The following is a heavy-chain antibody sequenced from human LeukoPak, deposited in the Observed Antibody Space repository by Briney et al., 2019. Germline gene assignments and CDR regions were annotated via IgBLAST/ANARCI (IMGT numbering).Heavy chain of an antibody. V-gene: IGHV4-34*01. CDR1: GGSFSGYY. J-gene: IGHJ4*02. CDR3: ARADPFDY. Sequence: PSETLSLTCAVYGGSFSGYYWSWIRQPPGKGLEWIGEINHSGSTNYNPSLKSRVTISVDTSKNQFSLKLGSVTAADTAVYYCARADPFDYWGQGTLVTVSS. CDR2: INHSGST.